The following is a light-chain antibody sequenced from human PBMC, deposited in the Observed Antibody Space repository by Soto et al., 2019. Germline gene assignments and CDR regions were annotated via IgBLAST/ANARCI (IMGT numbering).Light chain of an antibody. Sequence: QSALTPPASVYGSPGQSITISCTGTSSDVGAYNYVSWYQQYPGKAPKLMIYDVTSRPSGVSNRFSGSKSGNAASLTISGLQAEDEADYYCCSYTSSSSLVFGTGTKVTVL. CDR2: DVT. V-gene: IGLV2-14*03. J-gene: IGLJ1*01. CDR1: SSDVGAYNY. CDR3: CSYTSSSSLV.